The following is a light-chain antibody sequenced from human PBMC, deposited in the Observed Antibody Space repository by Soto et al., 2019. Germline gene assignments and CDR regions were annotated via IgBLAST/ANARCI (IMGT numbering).Light chain of an antibody. CDR2: GAS. CDR3: QLYATSPMYT. V-gene: IGKV3-20*01. CDR1: QSVDRRY. J-gene: IGKJ2*01. Sequence: EIVLTQSPGTLSLSPGGRATLSCRTSQSVDRRYVAWYQQKPGQAPRLVIYGASTRASGIPDRFSGDGSGTDFTLTISRLEPEDFVVYFCQLYATSPMYTFGQGTKLEIK.